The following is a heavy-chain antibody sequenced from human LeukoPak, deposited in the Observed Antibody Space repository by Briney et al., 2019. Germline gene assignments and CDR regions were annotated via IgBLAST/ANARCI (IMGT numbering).Heavy chain of an antibody. Sequence: PGGSLRLSCAASGFTFSSYGMSWVRQAPGKGLEWVSAISGSGGSTSYADSVKGRFTISRDNSKNTLYLQMNSLRVEDTALYHCARKGLGGELGGFDSWGQGTLVTVSS. D-gene: IGHD1-7*01. J-gene: IGHJ4*02. CDR2: ISGSGGST. V-gene: IGHV3-23*01. CDR1: GFTFSSYG. CDR3: ARKGLGGELGGFDS.